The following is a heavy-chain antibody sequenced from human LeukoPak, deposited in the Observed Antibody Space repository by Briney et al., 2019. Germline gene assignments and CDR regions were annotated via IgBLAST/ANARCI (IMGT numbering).Heavy chain of an antibody. CDR1: GGSISSYY. J-gene: IGHJ4*02. V-gene: IGHV4-59*01. CDR2: IYYSGST. D-gene: IGHD3-3*01. Sequence: SETLSLTCTVSGGSISSYYWSWIRQPPGKGLEWIGYIYYSGSTNYNPSLKSRVTISVDTSKNQFSLKLSSVTAADTAVYYCARVPTILGVVGSFDYWGQGTLVTVSS. CDR3: ARVPTILGVVGSFDY.